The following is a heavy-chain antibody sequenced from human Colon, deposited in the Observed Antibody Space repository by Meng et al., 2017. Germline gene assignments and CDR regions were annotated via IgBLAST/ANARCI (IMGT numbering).Heavy chain of an antibody. J-gene: IGHJ5*02. Sequence: QVQPQECGSGRVKPSQTLSLTCTVSGGSISSGGFYWSWIRQHPGKGLEWIGYIYYSGSTYYNPSLRSRVAISIDTSKNQFSLKLTSVTAADTAVYFCARTNYGDYNWFDPWGQGTLVTVSS. D-gene: IGHD4-17*01. CDR3: ARTNYGDYNWFDP. CDR2: IYYSGST. CDR1: GGSISSGGFY. V-gene: IGHV4-31*03.